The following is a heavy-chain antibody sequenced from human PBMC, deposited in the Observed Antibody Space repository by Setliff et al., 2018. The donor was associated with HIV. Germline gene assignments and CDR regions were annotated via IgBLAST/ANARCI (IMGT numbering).Heavy chain of an antibody. CDR3: ARSKISGSNHETYGFDV. V-gene: IGHV4-4*09. CDR1: GDSISSYS. D-gene: IGHD1-26*01. Sequence: SETLSLTCTVSGDSISSYSWNWIRQPPGEGLEWIGYIYTSGNTNYNPSLQSRVTMSVDTSKNQFSLNLNSVTAADTAVYYCARSKISGSNHETYGFDVWGQGTTVTISS. CDR2: IYTSGNT. J-gene: IGHJ6*02.